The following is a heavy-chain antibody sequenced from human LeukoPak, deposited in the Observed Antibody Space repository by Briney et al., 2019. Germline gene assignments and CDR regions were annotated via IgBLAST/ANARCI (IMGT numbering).Heavy chain of an antibody. D-gene: IGHD2-2*01. CDR3: ARGDCSSTICYSPMDV. V-gene: IGHV4-34*01. Sequence: RPSETLSLTCAVYGGSFSGYYWSWIRQPPGKGLEWIGNIYRSGSTNYNPSLKSRVTISVDTSKNQFSLKVNSVTAADTALYYCARGDCSSTICYSPMDVWGKGTTVTVSS. CDR2: IYRSGST. CDR1: GGSFSGYY. J-gene: IGHJ6*03.